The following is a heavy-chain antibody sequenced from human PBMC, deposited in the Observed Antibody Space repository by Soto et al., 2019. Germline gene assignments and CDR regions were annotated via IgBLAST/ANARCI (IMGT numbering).Heavy chain of an antibody. Sequence: QVPLVQSGVEVKKPGASVKVSCKASGYTFTNYAISWVRQAPGRGLEWMGWVNTYNGNPNYAQIFQGRVTMTTDTSTGTAYMELRCLKSDDSAVYYCARDSQYSTDWQRFDSWGQGTLVTVSS. V-gene: IGHV1-18*01. CDR3: ARDSQYSTDWQRFDS. CDR2: VNTYNGNP. CDR1: GYTFTNYA. J-gene: IGHJ4*02. D-gene: IGHD6-6*01.